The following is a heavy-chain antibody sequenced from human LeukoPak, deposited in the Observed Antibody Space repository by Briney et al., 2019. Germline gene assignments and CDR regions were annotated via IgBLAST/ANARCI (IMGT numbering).Heavy chain of an antibody. V-gene: IGHV3-48*01. CDR3: ARQSGTMVTTRFDY. CDR2: ISSSSRTI. Sequence: PGGSLRLSCAASEFSVGSNYMTWVRQAPGKGLEWVSYISSSSRTIYYADSVKGRFTISRDNAKNSLYLQMNSLRAEDTAIYYCARQSGTMVTTRFDYWGQGTLVTVSS. J-gene: IGHJ4*02. CDR1: EFSVGSNY. D-gene: IGHD4-17*01.